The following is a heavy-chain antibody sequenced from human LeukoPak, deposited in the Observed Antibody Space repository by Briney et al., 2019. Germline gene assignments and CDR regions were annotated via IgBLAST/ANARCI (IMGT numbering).Heavy chain of an antibody. J-gene: IGHJ4*02. CDR1: GFTFSDYY. V-gene: IGHV3-11*01. Sequence: GGSLRLSCAASGFTFSDYYMSWIREAPGKGLEGVSYISSSGSTIYYADSVKGRFTISRDNAKNSLYLQMNSLRAEDTAVYYCARGRTTVSIDYWGQGTLVTVSS. CDR2: ISSSGSTI. D-gene: IGHD4-17*01. CDR3: ARGRTTVSIDY.